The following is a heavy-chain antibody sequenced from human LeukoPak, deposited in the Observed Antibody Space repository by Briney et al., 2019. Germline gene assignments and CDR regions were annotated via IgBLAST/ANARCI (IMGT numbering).Heavy chain of an antibody. CDR3: ARLLYYYGMDV. CDR1: GGTFSSYA. J-gene: IGHJ6*02. CDR2: IIPILGIA. Sequence: SVKVSCKASGGTFSSYAISWVRQAPGQGLEWMGRIIPILGIANHAQKFQGRVTITADKSTSTAYMELSSLRSEDTAVYYCARLLYYYGMDVWGQGTTVTVSS. V-gene: IGHV1-69*04.